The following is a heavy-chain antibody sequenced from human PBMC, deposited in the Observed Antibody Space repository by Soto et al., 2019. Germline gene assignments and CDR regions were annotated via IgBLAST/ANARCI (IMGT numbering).Heavy chain of an antibody. J-gene: IGHJ5*02. Sequence: SETLSLTCTVSGGSISSGDYYWSWIRQPPGKGLEWIGYIYYSGSTYYNPSLKSRVTISVDTSKNQFSLKLSSVTAADTAVYYCARAPGITIFGVEWWFDPWGQGTLVTVSS. CDR2: IYYSGST. CDR1: GGSISSGDYY. V-gene: IGHV4-30-4*01. D-gene: IGHD3-3*01. CDR3: ARAPGITIFGVEWWFDP.